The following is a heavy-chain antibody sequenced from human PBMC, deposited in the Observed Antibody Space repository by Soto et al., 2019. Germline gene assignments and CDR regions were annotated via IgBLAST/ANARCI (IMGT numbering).Heavy chain of an antibody. CDR2: ISSSGSTI. D-gene: IGHD6-19*01. CDR3: AREAAVAGVVSGWRGYYYYYGTDV. V-gene: IGHV3-48*03. Sequence: PGGSLRLSCAASGFTFSSYEMNWVRQAPGKGLEWVSYISSSGSTIYYAGSVKGRFTISRDNAKNSLYLQMNSLRAEDTAVYYCAREAAVAGVVSGWRGYYYYYGTDVWGQGTTVTVSS. J-gene: IGHJ6*02. CDR1: GFTFSSYE.